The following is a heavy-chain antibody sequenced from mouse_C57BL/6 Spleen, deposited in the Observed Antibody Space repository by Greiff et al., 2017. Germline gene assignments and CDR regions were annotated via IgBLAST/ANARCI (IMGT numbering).Heavy chain of an antibody. CDR2: ISYDGSN. D-gene: IGHD4-1*01. CDR3: ARDRTGTRAMDY. V-gene: IGHV3-6*01. J-gene: IGHJ4*01. CDR1: GYSITSGYY. Sequence: EVQLVESGPGLVKPSQSLSLTCSVTGYSITSGYYWNWIRQFPGNKLEWMGYISYDGSNNYNPSLKNRISITRDTSKNQFFLKLNSVTTEDTATYYCARDRTGTRAMDYWGQGTSVTVSS.